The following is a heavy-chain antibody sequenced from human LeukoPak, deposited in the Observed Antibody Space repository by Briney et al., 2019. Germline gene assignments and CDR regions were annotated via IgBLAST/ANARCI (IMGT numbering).Heavy chain of an antibody. V-gene: IGHV3-48*01. CDR2: ISSSGNIK. CDR1: GFTFSSYS. CDR3: ARGGRSGSWCDL. J-gene: IGHJ5*02. Sequence: GGSLRLSCAASGFTFSSYSMNWVRQXPXKXLEXXSYISSSGNIKYYADSVKGRFTISRDSADNSLYLQMNSLRAEDSAVYYCARGGRSGSWCDLWGQGTLLTVSS. D-gene: IGHD1-26*01.